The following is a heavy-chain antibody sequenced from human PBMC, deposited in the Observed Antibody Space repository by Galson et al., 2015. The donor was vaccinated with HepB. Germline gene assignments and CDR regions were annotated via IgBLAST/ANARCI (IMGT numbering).Heavy chain of an antibody. CDR2: VSPKNGNI. CDR3: ARVAMTNCYCDY. Sequence: SVKVSCKASGYTFNNHVISWVRQAPGQGLEWMGWVSPKNGNINYAQKFQGRVTMTTDTSTTTVYVELRSLRSDDTAVYYCARVAMTNCYCDYWGQGTLVTVSS. J-gene: IGHJ4*02. D-gene: IGHD2-8*01. CDR1: GYTFNNHV. V-gene: IGHV1-18*01.